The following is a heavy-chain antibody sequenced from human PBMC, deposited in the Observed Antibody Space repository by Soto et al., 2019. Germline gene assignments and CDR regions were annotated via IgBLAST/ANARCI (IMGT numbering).Heavy chain of an antibody. V-gene: IGHV3-74*01. Sequence: GGSLRLSCAASGFSFSSSWMHWVRQAPGKGLVWVSRINSDGSTTNYADSVKGRFTTSRDNAKNTLYPQMNSLRAEDTAVYYCARGPSGWYGYDYWGQGTLVTVSS. J-gene: IGHJ4*02. CDR2: INSDGSTT. CDR1: GFSFSSSW. D-gene: IGHD6-19*01. CDR3: ARGPSGWYGYDY.